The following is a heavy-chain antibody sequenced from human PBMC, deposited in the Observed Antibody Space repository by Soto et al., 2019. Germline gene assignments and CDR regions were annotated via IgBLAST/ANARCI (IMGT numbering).Heavy chain of an antibody. V-gene: IGHV1-3*01. CDR2: INVGSGKT. D-gene: IGHD2-21*01. CDR3: ATEPSVDMIGQQYFDS. Sequence: GASVKVSCKASGNTFTTYNIHWVRQAPGQRLEWMAWINVGSGKTKFSQSFRGRVTVTRDTSASTAYMELSSLTSEDTALYYCATEPSVDMIGQQYFDSWGQGTLVTVSS. J-gene: IGHJ4*02. CDR1: GNTFTTYN.